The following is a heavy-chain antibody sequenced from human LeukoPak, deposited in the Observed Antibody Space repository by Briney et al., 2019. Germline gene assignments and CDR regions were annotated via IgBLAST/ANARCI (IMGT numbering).Heavy chain of an antibody. CDR3: AGRLHDSGSYSADY. V-gene: IGHV3-30*02. J-gene: IGHJ4*02. Sequence: TGGSLRLSCAPSGFTFSSFDMHRVRQRPDKGLEWVAFIKFDGSQKYYADSVRGRFTVSRYNSRNMLYLQLDSLRDDDTAVYFCAGRLHDSGSYSADYWGQGTLVTVSS. CDR2: IKFDGSQK. D-gene: IGHD3-10*01. CDR1: GFTFSSFD.